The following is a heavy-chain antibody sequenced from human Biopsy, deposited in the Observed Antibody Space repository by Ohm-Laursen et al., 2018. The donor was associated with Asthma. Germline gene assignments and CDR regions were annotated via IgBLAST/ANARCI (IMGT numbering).Heavy chain of an antibody. D-gene: IGHD2-21*02. CDR2: IYRNGDT. CDR1: GDSIDSGDYS. Sequence: TLSLTCGASGDSIDSGDYSWTWIRQSPGVGLEWIGYIYRNGDTYYNPTLKNRVTISIDRSKNQFSLRLRSVTAADTAVYYCARGWNCGGDCYSLDYWGQGTLVTVSS. J-gene: IGHJ4*02. V-gene: IGHV4-30-2*06. CDR3: ARGWNCGGDCYSLDY.